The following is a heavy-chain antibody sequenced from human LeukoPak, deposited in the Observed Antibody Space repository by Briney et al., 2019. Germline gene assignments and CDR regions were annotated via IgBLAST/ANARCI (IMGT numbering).Heavy chain of an antibody. CDR3: ARDGGYDSGFYDY. Sequence: ASVKVSCKASGYTFTGYYMHWVRQAPGQGLEWMGWINPNSGDTNYAQKFQGRVTMTRDTSINTAYMELSRLRSEDTAVYYCARDGGYDSGFYDYWGQGTLVTVSS. V-gene: IGHV1-2*02. J-gene: IGHJ4*02. D-gene: IGHD5-12*01. CDR1: GYTFTGYY. CDR2: INPNSGDT.